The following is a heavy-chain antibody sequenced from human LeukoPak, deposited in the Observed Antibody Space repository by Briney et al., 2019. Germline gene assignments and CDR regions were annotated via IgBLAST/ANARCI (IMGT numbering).Heavy chain of an antibody. CDR1: GGSISSYY. CDR2: IYYSGST. V-gene: IGHV4-39*01. CDR3: ATHPQLDYFDY. D-gene: IGHD6-13*01. Sequence: SETLSLTCTVSGGSISSYYWGWIRQPPGKGLEWIGSIYYSGSTYYNPSLKSRVTIPVDTSKNQFSLKLSSVTAADTAVYYCATHPQLDYFDYWGQGTLVTVSS. J-gene: IGHJ4*02.